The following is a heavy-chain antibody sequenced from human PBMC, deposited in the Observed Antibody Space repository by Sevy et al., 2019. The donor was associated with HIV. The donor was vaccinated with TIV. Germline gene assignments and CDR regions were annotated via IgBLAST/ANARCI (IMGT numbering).Heavy chain of an antibody. Sequence: GGSLRLSCAASGFTFSTYSMNWVRQAPGKGLEWVPSISGSRSYIFYADSVKGRFTISRDNAKNSLYLQMNSLRAEDTAMYYCAKTHCSGGSCYFDYWGQGTLVTVSS. CDR3: AKTHCSGGSCYFDY. J-gene: IGHJ4*02. D-gene: IGHD2-15*01. V-gene: IGHV3-21*06. CDR1: GFTFSTYS. CDR2: ISGSRSYI.